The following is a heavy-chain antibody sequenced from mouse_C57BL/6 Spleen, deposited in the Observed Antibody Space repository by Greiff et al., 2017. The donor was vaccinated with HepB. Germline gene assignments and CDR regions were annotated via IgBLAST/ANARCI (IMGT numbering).Heavy chain of an antibody. CDR2: IYPRSGNT. V-gene: IGHV1-81*01. Sequence: QVQLQQSGAELARPGASVKLSCKASGYTFTSYGISWVKQRTGPGLEWIGEIYPRSGNTYYNEKFKGKATLTSDKSSSTAYMELRSLTSEDSAVYFCARGTVVAHWYFDVWGTGTTVTVSS. CDR1: GYTFTSYG. J-gene: IGHJ1*03. D-gene: IGHD1-1*01. CDR3: ARGTVVAHWYFDV.